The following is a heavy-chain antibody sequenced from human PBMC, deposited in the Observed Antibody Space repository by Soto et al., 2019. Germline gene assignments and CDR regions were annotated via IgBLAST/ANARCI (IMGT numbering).Heavy chain of an antibody. CDR3: ASCSSTSCYTSYYYYGMDV. Sequence: SVKVSCKASGGTFSSYAISWVRQAPGQGLEWMGGIIPIFGTANYAQKFQGRVTITADESTSTAYMELSSLRSEDTAVYYCASCSSTSCYTSYYYYGMDVWGQGTTVTVSS. CDR2: IIPIFGTA. V-gene: IGHV1-69*13. D-gene: IGHD2-2*02. CDR1: GGTFSSYA. J-gene: IGHJ6*02.